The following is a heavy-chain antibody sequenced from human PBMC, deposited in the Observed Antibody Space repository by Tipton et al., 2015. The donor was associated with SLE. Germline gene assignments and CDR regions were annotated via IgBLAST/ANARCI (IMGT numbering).Heavy chain of an antibody. J-gene: IGHJ3*02. V-gene: IGHV4-31*03. Sequence: TLSLTCTVSGGSISSGGYYWSWIRQHPGKGLEWIGYIYYSGSTYYNPSLKSRVTISVDTSKNQFSLKLSSVTAADTAVYYCARAPYYYDSSGYAFVIWGQGTMVTVSS. CDR2: IYYSGST. CDR3: ARAPYYYDSSGYAFVI. D-gene: IGHD3-22*01. CDR1: GGSISSGGYY.